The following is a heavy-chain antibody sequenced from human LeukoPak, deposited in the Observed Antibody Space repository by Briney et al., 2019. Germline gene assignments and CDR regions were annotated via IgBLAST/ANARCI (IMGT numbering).Heavy chain of an antibody. V-gene: IGHV1-69*06. CDR3: ARVDGGIYYDSSGWFDP. Sequence: ASVKVSCKASGGTFSDYAINWVRQAPGQGLEWMGGTIPIFGTTNYAQKFQGRVTITADKSTNIAYMELTSLKSEDTAVYYCARVDGGIYYDSSGWFDPWGQGTLVTVSS. D-gene: IGHD3-22*01. J-gene: IGHJ5*02. CDR2: TIPIFGTT. CDR1: GGTFSDYA.